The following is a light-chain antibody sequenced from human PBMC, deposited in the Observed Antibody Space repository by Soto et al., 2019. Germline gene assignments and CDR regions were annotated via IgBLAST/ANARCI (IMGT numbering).Light chain of an antibody. CDR2: EVS. Sequence: QSALTQPPSASGSPGQSVTISCTGTSSDVGGYNYVSWYQQHPGKAPKLMIYEVSKRPSGVPDRFSGSKSGNTASLTVSGLQAEDEADYYCSSYAGSNNLERVFGGGTKLTVL. CDR1: SSDVGGYNY. CDR3: SSYAGSNNLERV. V-gene: IGLV2-8*01. J-gene: IGLJ2*01.